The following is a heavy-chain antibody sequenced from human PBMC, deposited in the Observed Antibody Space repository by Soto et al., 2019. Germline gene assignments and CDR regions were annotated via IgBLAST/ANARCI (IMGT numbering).Heavy chain of an antibody. CDR1: GFAFSSYW. J-gene: IGHJ6*03. Sequence: EVQLVESGGGLVQPGGSLRLSCAVSGFAFSSYWMHWVRQTPGKGLGWVSHINSDGTSTAYADYVKGRFTISRENAKDTLYLEMNSLRAEDTAVYYCAIDGWDLEWLLRVYSYMDVWGKGTTVTVSS. CDR2: INSDGTST. V-gene: IGHV3-74*01. D-gene: IGHD3-3*01. CDR3: AIDGWDLEWLLRVYSYMDV.